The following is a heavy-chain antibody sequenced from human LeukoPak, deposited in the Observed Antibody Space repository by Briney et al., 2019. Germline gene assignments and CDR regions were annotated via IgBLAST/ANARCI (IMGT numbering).Heavy chain of an antibody. CDR1: GFTLSDYG. J-gene: IGHJ6*02. V-gene: IGHV3-33*01. CDR2: IWFDGSNE. Sequence: PGGSLRLSCAASGFTLSDYGMHWVRQAPGKGLEWVALIWFDGSNEDYADSVKGRFTISRDNSKNTLYLQMNTLRAEDTAVYFCARTRRYTSGWYLGYSHFGLDVWGQGTTVTVSS. CDR3: ARTRRYTSGWYLGYSHFGLDV. D-gene: IGHD6-19*01.